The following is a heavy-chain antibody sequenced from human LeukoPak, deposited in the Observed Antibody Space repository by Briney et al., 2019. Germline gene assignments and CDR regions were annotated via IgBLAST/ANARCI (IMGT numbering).Heavy chain of an antibody. V-gene: IGHV3-74*01. D-gene: IGHD3-3*01. Sequence: PGGSLRLSCAASGFTFTTHWMHWVRQAPGKGLVWVSYINPAGSSTNYADSVKGRFTISRDNAKNTLYLQMNSLRAEDTAVYYCIRAHQATFWSWGQGTLVTVSS. CDR3: IRAHQATFWS. CDR1: GFTFTTHW. CDR2: INPAGSST. J-gene: IGHJ5*02.